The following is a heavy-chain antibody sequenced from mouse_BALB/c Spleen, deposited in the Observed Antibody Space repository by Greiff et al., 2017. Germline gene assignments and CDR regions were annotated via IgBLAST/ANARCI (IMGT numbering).Heavy chain of an antibody. CDR1: GYSFTGYF. Sequence: EVMLVESGPELVKPGASVKISCKASGYSFTGYFMNWVMQSHGKSLEWIGRINPYNGDTFYNQKFKGKATLTVDKSSSTAHMELRSLASEDSAVYYCARNGNYLFDYWGQGTTLTVSS. J-gene: IGHJ2*01. CDR2: INPYNGDT. D-gene: IGHD2-1*01. V-gene: IGHV1-20*02. CDR3: ARNGNYLFDY.